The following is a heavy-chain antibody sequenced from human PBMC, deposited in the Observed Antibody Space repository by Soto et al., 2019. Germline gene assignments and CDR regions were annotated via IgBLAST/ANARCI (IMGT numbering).Heavy chain of an antibody. V-gene: IGHV4-4*02. CDR2: SHQSGNT. CDR3: ATRDTGRLY. CDR1: GVSISSHDW. D-gene: IGHD5-18*01. J-gene: IGHJ4*01. Sequence: QVQLQESGPGLVKPSGTLSLTCAVSGVSISSHDWWTWVRQPPGKGLEWIGESHQSGNTNYNSSLKSRVTISLDTSNNQLSLQLSSVTVADTAVYYGATRDTGRLYWGHGPLVTVSS.